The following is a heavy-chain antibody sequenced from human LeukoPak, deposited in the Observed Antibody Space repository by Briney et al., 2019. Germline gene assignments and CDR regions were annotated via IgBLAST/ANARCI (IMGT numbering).Heavy chain of an antibody. CDR2: IYYSGST. D-gene: IGHD5-24*01. Sequence: SETLSLTCTVSGGSISSSSYYWGWIRQPPGKGLEWIGSIYYSGSTYYNPSLKSRVTISVDTSKNQYSLKLSSVTAADTAVYYCARDGYSPFDYWGQGILVTVSS. J-gene: IGHJ4*02. CDR3: ARDGYSPFDY. CDR1: GGSISSSSYY. V-gene: IGHV4-39*07.